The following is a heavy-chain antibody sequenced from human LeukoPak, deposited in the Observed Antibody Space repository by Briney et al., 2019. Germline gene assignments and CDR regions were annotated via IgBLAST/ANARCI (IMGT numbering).Heavy chain of an antibody. CDR3: ARAGTTPNWFDP. J-gene: IGHJ5*02. V-gene: IGHV4-61*01. CDR2: IYYSGST. D-gene: IGHD1-1*01. Sequence: PSETLSLTCTVSGGSISSSSYYWSWIRQPPGKGLEWIGYIYYSGSTNYNPSLKSRVTISVDTSKNQFSLKLSSVTAADTAVYYCARAGTTPNWFDPWGQGTLVTVSS. CDR1: GGSISSSSYY.